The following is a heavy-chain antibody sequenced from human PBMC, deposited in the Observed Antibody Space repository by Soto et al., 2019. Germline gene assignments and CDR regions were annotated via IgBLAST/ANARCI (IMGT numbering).Heavy chain of an antibody. CDR2: IKSKSDGGTT. J-gene: IGHJ4*02. V-gene: IGHV3-15*05. D-gene: IGHD4-4*01. CDR1: GFSFSSAW. Sequence: PGGSLRLSCAASGFSFSSAWMSWVRQTPEKGLEWVGRIKSKSDGGTTDYAAPVKGRFTISRDDSENTLYLQMNSLKTEDTAVYYCTTDRFYSPVDQWGQGTLVTVSS. CDR3: TTDRFYSPVDQ.